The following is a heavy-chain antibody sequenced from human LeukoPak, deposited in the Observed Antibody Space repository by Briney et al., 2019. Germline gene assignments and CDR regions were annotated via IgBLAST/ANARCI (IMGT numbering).Heavy chain of an antibody. Sequence: GGSLRLSCAASGFTFDDYGMSWVRHAPGKGLEWVSGINWNGGSTGYADSVKGRFTISRDNAKNSLYLQMNSLRAEDTALYYCAREASITLFGGGYYYMDVWGKGTTVTVSS. D-gene: IGHD3-3*01. V-gene: IGHV3-20*04. CDR3: AREASITLFGGGYYYMDV. CDR1: GFTFDDYG. J-gene: IGHJ6*03. CDR2: INWNGGST.